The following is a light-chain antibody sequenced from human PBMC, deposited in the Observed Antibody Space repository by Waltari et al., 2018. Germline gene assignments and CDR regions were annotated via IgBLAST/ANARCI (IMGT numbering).Light chain of an antibody. CDR2: RNS. J-gene: IGLJ1*01. CDR3: ITWDDSLGGYYV. CDR1: TSNVGKHH. Sequence: QSVLTQAPSVSGTLGQSVAIPCSGATSNVGKHHVYWYQQLPGTAPKLLIYRNSQRPSGVPDRFSASKSDTSASLTISGLRSEDEADYYCITWDDSLGGYYVFGTGTTVTVL. V-gene: IGLV1-47*01.